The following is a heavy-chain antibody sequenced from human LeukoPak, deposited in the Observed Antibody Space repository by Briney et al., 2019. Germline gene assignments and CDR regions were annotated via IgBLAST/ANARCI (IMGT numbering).Heavy chain of an antibody. CDR2: INWNGGST. Sequence: GGSLRLSCAASGFTFSSYAMSWVRQAPGKGLEWASGINWNGGSTGYADSVKGRFTISRDNAKNSLYLQMNSLRAEDTALYHCARDRNIPDYYYGMDVWGQGTTVTVSS. CDR3: ARDRNIPDYYYGMDV. V-gene: IGHV3-20*01. D-gene: IGHD2/OR15-2a*01. J-gene: IGHJ6*02. CDR1: GFTFSSYA.